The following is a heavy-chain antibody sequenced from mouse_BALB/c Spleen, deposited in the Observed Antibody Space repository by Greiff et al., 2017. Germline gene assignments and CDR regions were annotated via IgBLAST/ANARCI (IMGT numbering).Heavy chain of an antibody. J-gene: IGHJ2*01. CDR3: ARVGLYFDY. Sequence: EVKVVESGGGLVKPGGSLKLSCAASGFTFSSYAMSWVRQTPEKRLEWVASISSGGSTYYPDSVKGRFTISRDNARNILYLQMSSLRSEDTAMYYCARVGLYFDYWGQGTTLTVSS. V-gene: IGHV5-6-5*01. CDR2: ISSGGST. CDR1: GFTFSSYA.